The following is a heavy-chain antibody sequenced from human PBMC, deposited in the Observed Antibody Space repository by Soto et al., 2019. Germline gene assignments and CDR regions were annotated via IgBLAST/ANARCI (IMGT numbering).Heavy chain of an antibody. CDR1: GCTFTGYY. CDR3: ARVWGYYYDSSPWRWWFDP. D-gene: IGHD3-22*01. J-gene: IGHJ5*02. V-gene: IGHV1-18*04. CDR2: ISAYNGNT. Sequence: GASVKVSCKASGCTFTGYYLHWVRQAPGQGLEWMGWISAYNGNTNYAQKLQGRVTMTTDTSTSTAYMELRSLRSDDTAVYYCARVWGYYYDSSPWRWWFDPWGQGTLVTVSS.